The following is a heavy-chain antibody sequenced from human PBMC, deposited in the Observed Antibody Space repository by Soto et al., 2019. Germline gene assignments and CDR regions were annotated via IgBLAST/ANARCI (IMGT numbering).Heavy chain of an antibody. CDR2: ITYDGTT. Sequence: SETLSLTCTVFGSSVSSRAYYWGWIRQPPERGLEWLGAITYDGTTYYNPSLRSRVIISADSSKNQFFLKLASLTAADTAVYPSARLKLAGPTLTAYWRQRTPVTVSP. V-gene: IGHV4-39*01. D-gene: IGHD1-1*01. CDR1: GSSVSSRAYY. J-gene: IGHJ4*02. CDR3: ARLKLAGPTLTAY.